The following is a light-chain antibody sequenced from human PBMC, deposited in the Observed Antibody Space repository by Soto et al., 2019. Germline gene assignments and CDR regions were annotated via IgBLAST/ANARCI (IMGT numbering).Light chain of an antibody. J-gene: IGKJ4*01. V-gene: IGKV1-33*01. Sequence: DIQMTQSPSSLSASVGDRVTITCQASQDISNYLNWYQQKPGKAPKLLIYDASNLETGVPSRFSGSGYGTDLTFTISSLQPEDIATYYCQQYDNLPITFGGGTKVEIK. CDR1: QDISNY. CDR3: QQYDNLPIT. CDR2: DAS.